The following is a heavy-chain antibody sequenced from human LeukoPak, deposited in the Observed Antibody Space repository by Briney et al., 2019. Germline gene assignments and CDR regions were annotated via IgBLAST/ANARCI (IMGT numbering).Heavy chain of an antibody. CDR3: ARAESPTGTTTASDY. Sequence: ASVKVSCKASGYTFTSYGIIWVRQAPGQGLEWMGWISAYNGNTNYAQKLQGRVTMTTDTSTSTAYMELRSLRSDDTAVYYCARAESPTGTTTASDYWGQGTLVTVSS. CDR2: ISAYNGNT. CDR1: GYTFTSYG. J-gene: IGHJ4*02. V-gene: IGHV1-18*01. D-gene: IGHD1-1*01.